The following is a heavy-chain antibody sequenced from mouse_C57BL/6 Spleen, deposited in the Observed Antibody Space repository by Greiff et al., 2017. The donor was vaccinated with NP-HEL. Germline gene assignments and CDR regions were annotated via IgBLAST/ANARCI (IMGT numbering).Heavy chain of an antibody. CDR2: IYPGDGDT. CDR1: GYAFSSYW. Sequence: QVQLQQSGAELVKPGASVKISCKASGYAFSSYWMNWVKQRPGKGLEWIGQIYPGDGDTNYNGKFKGKATLTADKSSSTAYMQLSSLTSEDSAVYFCARRQVVESHWYFDVWGTGTTVTVSS. CDR3: ARRQVVESHWYFDV. D-gene: IGHD1-1*01. J-gene: IGHJ1*03. V-gene: IGHV1-80*01.